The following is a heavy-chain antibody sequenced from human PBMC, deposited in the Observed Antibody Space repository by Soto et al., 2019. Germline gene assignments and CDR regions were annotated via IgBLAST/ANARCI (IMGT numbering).Heavy chain of an antibody. CDR2: IYYTGST. J-gene: IGHJ3*02. CDR3: ARTTYSYDSGSYYSNSAFDI. Sequence: QVQLQESGPGLVKPSETLSLTCTVSGASISSYYWSWIRQPPGKALEWIGYIYYTGSTNYNPSLKSRVTISVDTSKNQFSLKLSSVTAADTALYYCARTTYSYDSGSYYSNSAFDIWGQGTLVTVSS. V-gene: IGHV4-59*01. D-gene: IGHD3-10*01. CDR1: GASISSYY.